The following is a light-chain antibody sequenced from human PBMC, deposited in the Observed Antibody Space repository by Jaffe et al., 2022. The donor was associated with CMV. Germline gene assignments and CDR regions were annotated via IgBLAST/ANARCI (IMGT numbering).Light chain of an antibody. CDR2: TAS. Sequence: DIQMTQSPSSVSASVGDRVTISCRASQGISRWLAWYQQKPGEAPKLLIYTASSLQSGVPSRFSGSGSGTDFTLTITSLQPEDSATYYCQQANSVPYTFGQGTKLEIQ. J-gene: IGKJ2*01. V-gene: IGKV1-12*01. CDR3: QQANSVPYT. CDR1: QGISRW.